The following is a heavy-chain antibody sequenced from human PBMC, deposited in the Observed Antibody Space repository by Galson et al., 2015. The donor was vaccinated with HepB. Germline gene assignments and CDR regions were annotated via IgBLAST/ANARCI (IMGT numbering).Heavy chain of an antibody. V-gene: IGHV1-2*04. CDR1: GYTFTDYY. Sequence: SVKVSCKASGYTFTDYYMHWVRQAPGQGLEWMGWINPNSGGTNYAQKFRGWVAMTRDTSITTAYMDLTRLKSDDTAVHFCARAGTSRDAFDIWGQGTMVTVSS. D-gene: IGHD2-2*01. CDR3: ARAGTSRDAFDI. J-gene: IGHJ3*02. CDR2: INPNSGGT.